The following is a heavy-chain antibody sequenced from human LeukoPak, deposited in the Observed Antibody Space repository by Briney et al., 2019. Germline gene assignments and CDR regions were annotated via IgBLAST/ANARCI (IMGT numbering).Heavy chain of an antibody. CDR3: ARDRTKYYDSSGPPGY. CDR1: GYTFTSYG. D-gene: IGHD3-22*01. J-gene: IGHJ4*02. V-gene: IGHV1-18*01. CDR2: ISAYNGNT. Sequence: GASVKVSCKASGYTFTSYGISWVRQAPGQGLEWMGWISAYNGNTNYAQKLQGRVTMTTDTSTSTAYMELRSLRSDDTAVYYCARDRTKYYDSSGPPGYWGQGTLVTVSS.